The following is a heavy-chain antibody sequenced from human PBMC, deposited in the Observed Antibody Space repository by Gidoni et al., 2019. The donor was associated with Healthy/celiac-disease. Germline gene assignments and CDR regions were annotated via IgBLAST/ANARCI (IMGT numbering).Heavy chain of an antibody. CDR1: GFTFSRSW. Sequence: EVQLVESGGGLVQPGGSLRLSCAASGFTFSRSWMSWVRQAPGKGLEWVANIKKDGSEKYYVDSVKGRFTISRDNAKNSLYLQMNSLRAEDTAVYYCARDWDSSGWFGNFDYWGQGTLVTVSS. V-gene: IGHV3-7*03. J-gene: IGHJ4*02. CDR3: ARDWDSSGWFGNFDY. D-gene: IGHD6-19*01. CDR2: IKKDGSEK.